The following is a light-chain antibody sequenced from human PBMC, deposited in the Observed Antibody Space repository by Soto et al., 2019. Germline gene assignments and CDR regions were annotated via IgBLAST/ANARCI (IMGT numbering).Light chain of an antibody. Sequence: QSVLTQSPSASASLGASVKLTCTLSSGHSSYAIAWHQQQPEKGPRYLMKLNSDGSHSKGDGTPPRFAGSSSGAEPHVTISSLQAEDEADYYCQTWGTGTRGVFGGGTKLTVL. J-gene: IGLJ3*02. CDR1: SGHSSYA. CDR3: QTWGTGTRGV. CDR2: LNSDGSH. V-gene: IGLV4-69*01.